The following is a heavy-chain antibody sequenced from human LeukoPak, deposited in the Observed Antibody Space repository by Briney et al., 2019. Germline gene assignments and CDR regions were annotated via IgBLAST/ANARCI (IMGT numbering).Heavy chain of an antibody. D-gene: IGHD2-2*01. V-gene: IGHV3-23*01. CDR2: ISGSGGST. Sequence: PGGSLRLSCAASGFTFSSYAMSWVRQAPGKGLEWVSAISGSGGSTYYADSVKGRFTISRDNSKNTLYLQVNSLRAEDTAVYYCAKQTHQIVVVPAAIPNWFDPWGQGTLVTVSS. CDR3: AKQTHQIVVVPAAIPNWFDP. CDR1: GFTFSSYA. J-gene: IGHJ5*02.